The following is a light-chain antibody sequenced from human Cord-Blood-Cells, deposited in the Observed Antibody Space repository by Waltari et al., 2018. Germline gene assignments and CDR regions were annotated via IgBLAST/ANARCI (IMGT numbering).Light chain of an antibody. CDR2: YDS. Sequence: SYVLTQPPSVSVAPGKTARITCGGNNIGSKSVHWYQQKPGQAPVLVIYYDSDRPSGIPGGFSGSNSGNTATLTIRRVEAGDEADYYGQVWDSSSDHVVFGGGTKLTVL. CDR1: NIGSKS. V-gene: IGLV3-21*04. J-gene: IGLJ2*01. CDR3: QVWDSSSDHVV.